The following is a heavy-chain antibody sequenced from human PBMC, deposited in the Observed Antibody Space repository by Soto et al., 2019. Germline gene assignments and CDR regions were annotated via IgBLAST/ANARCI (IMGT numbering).Heavy chain of an antibody. CDR3: AGAPAGSSSWTLGMDV. V-gene: IGHV3-48*02. CDR1: GFTFSSYG. J-gene: IGHJ6*02. D-gene: IGHD6-6*01. CDR2: ISSSSSTI. Sequence: SGGSLRLSCAASGFTFSSYGMHWVRQAPGKGLEWVSYISSSSSTIYYADSVKGRFTISRDNAKNSLYLQMNSLRDEDTAVYYCAGAPAGSSSWTLGMDVWGQGTTVTVSS.